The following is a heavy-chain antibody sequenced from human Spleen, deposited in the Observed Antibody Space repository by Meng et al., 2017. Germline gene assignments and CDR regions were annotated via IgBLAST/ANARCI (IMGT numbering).Heavy chain of an antibody. V-gene: IGHV3-30*04. D-gene: IGHD4-17*01. Sequence: LSLTCAASGFTFSSYAMHWVRQAPGKGLEWVAVISYDGSNKYYADSVKGRFTISRDNSKNTLYLQMNSLRAEDTAVYYCARSSTTVTTVIDAFDIWGQGTMVTVSS. CDR3: ARSSTTVTTVIDAFDI. J-gene: IGHJ3*02. CDR2: ISYDGSNK. CDR1: GFTFSSYA.